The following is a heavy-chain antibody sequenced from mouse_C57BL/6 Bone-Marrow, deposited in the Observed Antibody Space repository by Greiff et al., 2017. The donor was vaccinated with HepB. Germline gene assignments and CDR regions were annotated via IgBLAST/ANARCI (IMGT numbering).Heavy chain of an antibody. CDR1: GFNIKDDY. V-gene: IGHV14-4*01. Sequence: VQLKESGAELVRPGASVKLSCTASGFNIKDDYMHWVKQRPEQGLEWIGWIDPENGDTEYASKFQGKATITADTSSNTAYLQLSSLTSEDTAVYYCTRDGYYGRYFDYWGQGTTLTVSS. CDR2: IDPENGDT. J-gene: IGHJ2*01. CDR3: TRDGYYGRYFDY. D-gene: IGHD2-3*01.